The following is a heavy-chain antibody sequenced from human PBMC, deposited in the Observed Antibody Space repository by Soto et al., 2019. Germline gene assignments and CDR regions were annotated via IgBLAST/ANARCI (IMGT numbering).Heavy chain of an antibody. D-gene: IGHD6-13*01. V-gene: IGHV1-2*04. CDR2: INPNSGGT. CDR3: AGGPQLVRETYYYYGMDV. J-gene: IGHJ6*02. CDR1: GYTFTGYY. Sequence: ASVKVSCKASGYTFTGYYMHWVRQAPGQGLEWMGWINPNSGGTNYAQKFQGWVTMTRDTSISTAYMELSRLRSDDAAVYYCAGGPQLVRETYYYYGMDVWGQGTTVTVSS.